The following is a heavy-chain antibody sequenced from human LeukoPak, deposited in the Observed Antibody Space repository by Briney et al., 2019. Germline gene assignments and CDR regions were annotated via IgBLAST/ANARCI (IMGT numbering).Heavy chain of an antibody. Sequence: SQTLSLTCAISGDSVTSNSAAWNWIRQSPSRGLEWLGGTYYRSKWYNDYAVSVKSRITINPDTSKNQFSLQLNSVTPEDTAVYYCASSGAYGGADAMVVWGQGTTATVSS. CDR1: GDSVTSNSAA. V-gene: IGHV6-1*01. D-gene: IGHD1-26*01. CDR2: TYYRSKWYN. CDR3: ASSGAYGGADAMVV. J-gene: IGHJ6*02.